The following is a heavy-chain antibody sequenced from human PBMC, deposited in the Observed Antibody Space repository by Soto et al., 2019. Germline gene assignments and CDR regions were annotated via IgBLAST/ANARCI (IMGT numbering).Heavy chain of an antibody. Sequence: GESLKISCKGSGYSFTSYWIGWVRQMPGKGLEWMGIIYPGGSDTRYSPSFQGQVTISADKSISTAYLQWSSLKASDTAMYYCARRTVTDYYYYGMDVWGQGTTVTVSS. CDR2: IYPGGSDT. CDR1: GYSFTSYW. D-gene: IGHD4-17*01. J-gene: IGHJ6*02. CDR3: ARRTVTDYYYYGMDV. V-gene: IGHV5-51*01.